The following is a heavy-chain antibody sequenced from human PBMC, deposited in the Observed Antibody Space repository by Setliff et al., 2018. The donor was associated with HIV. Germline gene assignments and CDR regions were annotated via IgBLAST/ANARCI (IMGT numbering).Heavy chain of an antibody. D-gene: IGHD2-15*01. Sequence: PGGSLRLSCAASGFTFSDYWMHWVRQAPGKGLVWVSRVKNDGTSTDYADSVRGRFTTSRDNAKNTLYLQMNSLRVEDTAVYYCARRGTVPATLDFWGQGTPVTVSS. J-gene: IGHJ4*02. CDR2: VKNDGTST. V-gene: IGHV3-74*01. CDR3: ARRGTVPATLDF. CDR1: GFTFSDYW.